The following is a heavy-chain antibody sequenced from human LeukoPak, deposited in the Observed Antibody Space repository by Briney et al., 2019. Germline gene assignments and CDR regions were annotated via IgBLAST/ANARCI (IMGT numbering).Heavy chain of an antibody. Sequence: GGSLRLSCAASGFSFTRYTMSCVRHAPGGGVLWVSGISASGDSTYYDAAVKGRLTITRDNSKNTLYLLMNSMRADDTAVYFCASGPRYGDSFFDCWGQGTLVTVSS. CDR3: ASGPRYGDSFFDC. J-gene: IGHJ4*02. CDR1: GFSFTRYT. V-gene: IGHV3-23*01. D-gene: IGHD4-17*01. CDR2: ISASGDST.